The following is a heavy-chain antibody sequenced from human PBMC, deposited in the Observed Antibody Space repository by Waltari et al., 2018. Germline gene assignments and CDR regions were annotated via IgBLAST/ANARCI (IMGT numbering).Heavy chain of an antibody. CDR1: GDSISKYFF. J-gene: IGHJ4*02. D-gene: IGHD2-15*01. Sequence: QLQLQESGPGLVKTSGTLSPTCSVSGDSISKYFFWIWVRQSPGKGLEWIGQVHQSGRSNYNPSLESRVTVSMDTSKNQFSLRVTSVTAADTAIYYCASDRGRGLYLDSWGQGTLVTVSP. CDR3: ASDRGRGLYLDS. V-gene: IGHV4-4*02. CDR2: VHQSGRS.